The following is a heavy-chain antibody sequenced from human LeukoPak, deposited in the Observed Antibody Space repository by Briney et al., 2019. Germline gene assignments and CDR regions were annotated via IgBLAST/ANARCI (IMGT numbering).Heavy chain of an antibody. Sequence: SETLSLTCAVYGGSFSGCYWSWIRQPPGKGLEWIGEINHSGSTNYNPSLKSRVTISVDTSKNQFSLKLSSVTAADTAVYYCARGGMITFGGVIVIDSPTFDYWGQGTLVTVSS. CDR1: GGSFSGCY. CDR2: INHSGST. J-gene: IGHJ4*02. V-gene: IGHV4-34*01. D-gene: IGHD3-16*02. CDR3: ARGGMITFGGVIVIDSPTFDY.